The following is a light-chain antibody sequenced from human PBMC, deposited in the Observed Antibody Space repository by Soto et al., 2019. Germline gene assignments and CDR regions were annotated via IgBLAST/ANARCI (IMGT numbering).Light chain of an antibody. CDR3: QQHGSSPIT. J-gene: IGKJ5*01. CDR2: GAS. CDR1: QSVSNNY. V-gene: IGKV3-20*01. Sequence: EIVLTQSPGTLSLSPGERATLSCRASQSVSNNYLAWYQQKPGQAPRLLIYGASNRATGIPDRFSGSGSGTDFTLNIGRLEPEDFAVYYCQQHGSSPITFGQGTRLEIK.